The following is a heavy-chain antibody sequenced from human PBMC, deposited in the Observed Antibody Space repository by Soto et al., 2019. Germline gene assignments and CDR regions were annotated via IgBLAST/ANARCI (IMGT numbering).Heavy chain of an antibody. Sequence: SETLSLTCTVSGGSISSGGYYWSWIRQHPGKGLEWIGYIYYSGSTYYNPSLKSRVTISVDTSKNQFSLKLSSVTAADTAVYYCARAPYYYGSGTHPSYYYMDVWGKGTTVTVSS. V-gene: IGHV4-31*03. CDR3: ARAPYYYGSGTHPSYYYMDV. J-gene: IGHJ6*03. D-gene: IGHD3-10*01. CDR1: GGSISSGGYY. CDR2: IYYSGST.